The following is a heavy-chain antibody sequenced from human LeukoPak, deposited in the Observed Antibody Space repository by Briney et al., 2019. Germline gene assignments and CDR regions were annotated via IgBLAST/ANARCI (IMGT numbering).Heavy chain of an antibody. J-gene: IGHJ6*03. D-gene: IGHD3-3*01. CDR1: GDSVSSNSAA. CDR3: ARDRRSVFGVSYYYYMDV. V-gene: IGHV6-1*01. Sequence: SQTPSLTCAISGDSVSSNSAAWNWLRQSPSRGLEWLGRTYYRSKWYNDYAVSVKSRITINPDTSKNQFSLQLNSVTPEDTAVYYCARDRRSVFGVSYYYYMDVWGKGTTVTVSS. CDR2: TYYRSKWYN.